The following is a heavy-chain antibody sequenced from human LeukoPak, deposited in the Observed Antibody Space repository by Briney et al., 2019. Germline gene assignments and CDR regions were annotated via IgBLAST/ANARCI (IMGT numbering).Heavy chain of an antibody. V-gene: IGHV4-39*01. CDR3: ARRLLWFGEFFDY. CDR1: GGSISSSSYY. CDR2: IYYSGST. Sequence: SETLSLTCTVSGGSISSSSYYWGWIRQPPGKGLEWIGSIYYSGSTYYNPSLKSRVTISVDTSKNQFSLKPSSVTAADTAVYYCARRLLWFGEFFDYWGQGTLVTVSS. J-gene: IGHJ4*02. D-gene: IGHD3-10*01.